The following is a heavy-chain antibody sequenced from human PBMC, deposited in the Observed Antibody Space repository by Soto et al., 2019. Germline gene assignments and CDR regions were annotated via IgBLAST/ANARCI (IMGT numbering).Heavy chain of an antibody. D-gene: IGHD6-19*01. CDR3: ARSPQETYSSGDQLDF. CDR1: GYTFTSYG. V-gene: IGHV1-18*01. Sequence: ASVKVSCKASGYTFTSYGISWVRQAPGQGLEWMGWISAYNGNTNYAQKLQGRVTMTTDTSTSTAYMELRSLRSDDTAVYYCARSPQETYSSGDQLDFWAKGTLVPVSS. J-gene: IGHJ4*02. CDR2: ISAYNGNT.